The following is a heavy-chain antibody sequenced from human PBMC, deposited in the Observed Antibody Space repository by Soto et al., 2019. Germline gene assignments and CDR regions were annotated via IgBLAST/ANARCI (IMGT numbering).Heavy chain of an antibody. J-gene: IGHJ4*02. CDR1: GYTFIGYY. CDR3: APVGITGTTGFYY. D-gene: IGHD1-7*01. CDR2: INPNSGDT. V-gene: IGHV1-2*02. Sequence: GASVKVSCKASGYTFIGYYIHWVRQAPGEGLEWMGWINPNSGDTKYAQKFQARVTMTRDTSISTAYMELSRLRSDDTAVYYCAPVGITGTTGFYYWDQGTLVTVSS.